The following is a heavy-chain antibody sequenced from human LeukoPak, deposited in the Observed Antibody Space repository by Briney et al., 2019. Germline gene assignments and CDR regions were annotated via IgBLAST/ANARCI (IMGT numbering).Heavy chain of an antibody. CDR1: GGSISSYY. Sequence: ASETLSLTCTVSGGSISSYYWSWIRQPAGKGLEWIGRIYTSGSTNYNPSLKSRVTMSVDTSKNQFSLKLSSVTAADTAVYYCAREREQWLVPTLARYYSDYWGQGTLVTVSS. V-gene: IGHV4-4*07. CDR2: IYTSGST. J-gene: IGHJ4*02. D-gene: IGHD6-19*01. CDR3: AREREQWLVPTLARYYSDY.